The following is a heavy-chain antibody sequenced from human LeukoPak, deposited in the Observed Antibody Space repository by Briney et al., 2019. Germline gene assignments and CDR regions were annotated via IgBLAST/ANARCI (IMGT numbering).Heavy chain of an antibody. J-gene: IGHJ6*02. CDR3: AKYVGPSGSNYYGLDV. Sequence: GGSLRLSCAASGFTFSIYAMSWVRQAPGKGLEWVSGISASGGSTYYTNSVKGRFTISRDNSKNTLFMQVNSLRDEDTALYYCAKYVGPSGSNYYGLDVWGQGTAVTVSS. V-gene: IGHV3-23*01. CDR2: ISASGGST. D-gene: IGHD1-26*01. CDR1: GFTFSIYA.